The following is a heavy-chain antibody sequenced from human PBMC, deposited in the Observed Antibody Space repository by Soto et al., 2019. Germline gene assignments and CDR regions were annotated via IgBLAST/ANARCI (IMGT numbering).Heavy chain of an antibody. CDR2: TYYRSKWYN. Sequence: PSQTLSLTCAISGDSVSSNSAAWNWVRQSPSRGLELLGRTYYRSKWYNDYAVSVKSRITINPDTSKNQFSLQLNSVTPEDTAVYYCARVFGTIYYYGMDVWGQGTTVTVSS. D-gene: IGHD1-7*01. J-gene: IGHJ6*02. V-gene: IGHV6-1*01. CDR3: ARVFGTIYYYGMDV. CDR1: GDSVSSNSAA.